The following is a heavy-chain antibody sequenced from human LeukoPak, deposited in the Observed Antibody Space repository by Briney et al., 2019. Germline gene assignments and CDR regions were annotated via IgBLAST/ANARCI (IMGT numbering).Heavy chain of an antibody. CDR3: ARVKNTAMVPNYGMDV. D-gene: IGHD5-18*01. CDR1: GYSFTSYW. Sequence: GESLKISCKGSGYSFTSYWIGWVRQMPGKGLEWMGIIYPGDSDTRYSPSFQGQVTISADKSISTAYLQWSSLKASDTAMYYCARVKNTAMVPNYGMDVWGQGTTVTVSS. J-gene: IGHJ6*02. CDR2: IYPGDSDT. V-gene: IGHV5-51*01.